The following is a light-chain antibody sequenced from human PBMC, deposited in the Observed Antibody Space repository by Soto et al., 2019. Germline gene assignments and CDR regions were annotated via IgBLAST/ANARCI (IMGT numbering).Light chain of an antibody. Sequence: QSVLTQPPSASETPGQTVTISGSGSSSNIGSNLVYWYHQFPGTAPRLLIHRNSQRPSGVPDRVSGSKSGTSASLAIRGLRSEDEADYYCAAWDDTLNRVDFGGGTKLTVL. V-gene: IGLV1-47*01. CDR2: RNS. CDR3: AAWDDTLNRVD. CDR1: SSNIGSNL. J-gene: IGLJ2*01.